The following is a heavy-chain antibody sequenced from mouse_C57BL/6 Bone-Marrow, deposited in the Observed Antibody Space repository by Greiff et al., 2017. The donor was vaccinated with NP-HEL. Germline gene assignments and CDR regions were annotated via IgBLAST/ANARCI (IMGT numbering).Heavy chain of an antibody. CDR1: GYTFTDYY. Sequence: VQLQQSGPVLVKPGASVKMSCKASGYTFTDYYMNWVKQRPGKGLEWIGVINPYNGGTSYNQKFKGKATLTVDKSSSTAYMELNSLTSEDSAVYYCARWEDFDYWGQGTTLTVSS. V-gene: IGHV1-19*01. CDR2: INPYNGGT. J-gene: IGHJ2*01. D-gene: IGHD4-1*01. CDR3: ARWEDFDY.